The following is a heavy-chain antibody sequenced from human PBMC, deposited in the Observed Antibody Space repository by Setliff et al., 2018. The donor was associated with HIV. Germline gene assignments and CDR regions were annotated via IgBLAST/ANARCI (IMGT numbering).Heavy chain of an antibody. V-gene: IGHV5-51*01. J-gene: IGHJ4*02. CDR2: IHPSDFVT. Sequence: GESLKISCKASGYTFTNYWIGWVRQMPGQGLEWIGVIHPSDFVTRYGPSFQGQVTISADKSISTTYLQWNSLKASDTAMYYCATRLLGYSGLGYWGQGTLVTVS. D-gene: IGHD5-12*01. CDR1: GYTFTNYW. CDR3: ATRLLGYSGLGY.